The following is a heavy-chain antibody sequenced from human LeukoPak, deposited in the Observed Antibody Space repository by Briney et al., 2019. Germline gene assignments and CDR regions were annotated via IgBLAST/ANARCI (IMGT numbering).Heavy chain of an antibody. V-gene: IGHV1-8*01. Sequence: ASVKVSCKASGYTFTSYDINWVRQATGQGLEWMGWTNPNSGNTGYAQKFQGRVTMTRNTSISTAYMELSSLRSEDTAVYYCARGSWWAAAGTGDYWGQGTLVTVSS. D-gene: IGHD6-13*01. CDR2: TNPNSGNT. J-gene: IGHJ4*02. CDR1: GYTFTSYD. CDR3: ARGSWWAAAGTGDY.